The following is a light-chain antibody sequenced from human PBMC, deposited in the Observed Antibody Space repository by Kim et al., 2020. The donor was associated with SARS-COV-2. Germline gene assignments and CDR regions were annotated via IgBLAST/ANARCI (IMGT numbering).Light chain of an antibody. Sequence: RATSNCKSSQSVSYSANNKNCLAWLQQKRGRPPKLHIYWTSTRESGFPDRFRGSGSGTDFTLTISSLQAEDVTVYYCQQYYSTPYTFGRGTKLEIK. V-gene: IGKV4-1*01. CDR1: QSVSYSANNKNC. CDR2: WTS. CDR3: QQYYSTPYT. J-gene: IGKJ2*01.